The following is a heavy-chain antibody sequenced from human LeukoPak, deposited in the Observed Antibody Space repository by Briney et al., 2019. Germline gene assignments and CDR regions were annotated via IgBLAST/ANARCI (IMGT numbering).Heavy chain of an antibody. CDR2: IYYSGST. V-gene: IGHV4-59*01. CDR1: GGSISSYY. D-gene: IGHD3-9*01. Sequence: SETLSLTCTVSGGSISSYYWSWIRQPPGKGLEWIGYIYYSGSTNHNPSLKSRVTISVDTSKNQFSLKLSSVTAADTAVYYCARTSTLYYDILTGYAFDIWGQGTMVTVSS. J-gene: IGHJ3*02. CDR3: ARTSTLYYDILTGYAFDI.